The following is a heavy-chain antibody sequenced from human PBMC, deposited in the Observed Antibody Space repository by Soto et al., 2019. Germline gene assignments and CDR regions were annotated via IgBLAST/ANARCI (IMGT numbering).Heavy chain of an antibody. V-gene: IGHV1-8*01. J-gene: IGHJ6*03. CDR1: GYTFTSYD. D-gene: IGHD5-12*01. CDR2: MNPNSGNT. Sequence: ASVKVSCKASGYTFTSYDINWVRQATGQGLEWMGWMNPNSGNTGYAQKFQGRVTMTRNTSISTAYMELSSLRSEDTAVYYCARGRVGGYSGYDFRYYYYYMDVWGKGTTVTVSS. CDR3: ARGRVGGYSGYDFRYYYYYMDV.